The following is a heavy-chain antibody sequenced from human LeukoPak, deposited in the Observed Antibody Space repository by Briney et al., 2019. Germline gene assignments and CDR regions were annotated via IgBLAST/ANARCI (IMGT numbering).Heavy chain of an antibody. V-gene: IGHV6-1*01. CDR2: TYYRSKWYD. J-gene: IGHJ4*02. D-gene: IGHD5-18*01. CDR3: ARERQGDTDFDY. Sequence: SQTLSLTCAISGVSVSSNSAAWNWIRPSPSRGLEWLGRTYYRSKWYDDYAVSVKSRITINPDTSKNQFSLQLNSVTPEDTAMYYCARERQGDTDFDYWGQGTLVTVSS. CDR1: GVSVSSNSAA.